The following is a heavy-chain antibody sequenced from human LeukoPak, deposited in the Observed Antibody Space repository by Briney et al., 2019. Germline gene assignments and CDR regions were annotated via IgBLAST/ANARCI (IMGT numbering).Heavy chain of an antibody. D-gene: IGHD2-15*01. Sequence: GGSLRLSCAASGFIFSDHYMDWVRQAPGKGLEWVAFIRYDGSNKYYADSVKGRFTISRDNSKNTLYLQMNSLRAEDTAVYYCAKDPPCSGGTCYGYFESWGQGTLVTVSS. J-gene: IGHJ4*02. CDR3: AKDPPCSGGTCYGYFES. CDR1: GFIFSDHY. CDR2: IRYDGSNK. V-gene: IGHV3-30*02.